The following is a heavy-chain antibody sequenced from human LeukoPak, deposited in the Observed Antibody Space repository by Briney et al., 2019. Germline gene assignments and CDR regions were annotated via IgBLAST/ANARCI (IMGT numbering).Heavy chain of an antibody. V-gene: IGHV3-30*18. J-gene: IGHJ4*02. CDR2: ISYDGSNK. CDR1: GFTFSSYG. Sequence: GGSLRLSCAASGFTFSSYGMHWVRQAPGKGLEWGAVISYDGSNKYYADSVKGGFTISRDNSKNTLYLQMNSLRAEDTAVYYCAHEYYDSSGYYSNWGQGTLVTVTS. D-gene: IGHD3-22*01. CDR3: AHEYYDSSGYYSN.